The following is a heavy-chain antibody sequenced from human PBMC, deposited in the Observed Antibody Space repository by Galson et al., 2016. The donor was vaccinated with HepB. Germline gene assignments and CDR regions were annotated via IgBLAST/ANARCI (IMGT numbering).Heavy chain of an antibody. CDR2: ISYDENSK. CDR3: ARDVHSSGYFDFDY. J-gene: IGHJ4*02. D-gene: IGHD3-22*01. CDR1: AFSFS. V-gene: IGHV3-30-3*01. Sequence: SLRLSCAASAFSFSMHWVRQAPGKGLEWVAVISYDENSKYYADSVRGRFTISRDNSRNTLYLQMNSLRVEDTAVYYCARDVHSSGYFDFDYWGQGTLVTVSS.